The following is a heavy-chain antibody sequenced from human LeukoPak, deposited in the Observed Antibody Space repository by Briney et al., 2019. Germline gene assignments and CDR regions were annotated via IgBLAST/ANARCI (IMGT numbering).Heavy chain of an antibody. Sequence: GGSLRLSCAASGFTFSSYNMNWVRQAPGKGLEWVSGISPNGVITYYADSVKGRFTISRDNSKGTVYLQMNSLRPEDTAVYYCAKDDAWLQYGNWGRGTLVTVSS. CDR1: GFTFSSYN. CDR2: ISPNGVIT. D-gene: IGHD5-24*01. CDR3: AKDDAWLQYGN. J-gene: IGHJ4*02. V-gene: IGHV3-23*01.